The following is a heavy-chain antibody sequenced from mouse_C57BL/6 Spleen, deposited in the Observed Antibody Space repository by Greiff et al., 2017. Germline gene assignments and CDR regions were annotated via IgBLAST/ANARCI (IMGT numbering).Heavy chain of an antibody. Sequence: VQLQQPGTELVKPGASVKLSCKASGYTFTSYWMPWVKPRPGQGLEWIGNIHPSNGGTNYNEKFKSKATLTVDKSSSTAYMQLSSLTSEDSAVYSCASYDGYWYFDVWGTGTTVTVSS. J-gene: IGHJ1*03. D-gene: IGHD2-3*01. CDR2: IHPSNGGT. CDR1: GYTFTSYW. CDR3: ASYDGYWYFDV. V-gene: IGHV1-53*01.